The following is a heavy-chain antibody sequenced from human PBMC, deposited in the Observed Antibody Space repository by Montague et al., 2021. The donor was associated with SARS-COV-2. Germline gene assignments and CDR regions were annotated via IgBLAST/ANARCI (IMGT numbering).Heavy chain of an antibody. J-gene: IGHJ5*02. CDR2: INHSGGT. V-gene: IGHV4-34*01. D-gene: IGHD3-22*01. Sequence: SETLSLTCAVYGGSFSGYYWSWIRQPPGKGLEWIGEINHSGGTNXXPSLKSRVTISVDTSKNQFSLKLSSVTAADTAVYYCARGSRITMIVVVITDIWFDPWGQGTLVTVSS. CDR1: GGSFSGYY. CDR3: ARGSRITMIVVVITDIWFDP.